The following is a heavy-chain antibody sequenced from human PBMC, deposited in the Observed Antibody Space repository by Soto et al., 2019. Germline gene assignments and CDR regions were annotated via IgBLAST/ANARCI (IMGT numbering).Heavy chain of an antibody. CDR2: IKQDESEE. V-gene: IGHV3-7*01. CDR1: GFTFSTYW. CDR3: ARDYCGGDCQLDY. J-gene: IGHJ4*02. D-gene: IGHD2-21*02. Sequence: PGGSLRLSCAASGFTFSTYWMSWVRQAPGRGLEWVANIKQDESEEYYVDPVKGRFTISRDNAKNSLYLQMNSLRAEDTAVYYCARDYCGGDCQLDYWGQGTLVTVSS.